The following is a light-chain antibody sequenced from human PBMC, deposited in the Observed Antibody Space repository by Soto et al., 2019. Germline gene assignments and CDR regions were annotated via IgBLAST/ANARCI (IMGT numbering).Light chain of an antibody. V-gene: IGLV2-14*01. CDR3: SSFTTSSTFV. CDR2: DVS. CDR1: SSDVGRFNF. J-gene: IGLJ1*01. Sequence: QSALAQPASVSGSPGQSITISCTGTSSDVGRFNFVSWFQQHPGKAPKLLIYDVSNWPSGASDRFSGSKSDNTASLTISGLQAEDEADYYCSSFTTSSTFVFGTGTKLTVL.